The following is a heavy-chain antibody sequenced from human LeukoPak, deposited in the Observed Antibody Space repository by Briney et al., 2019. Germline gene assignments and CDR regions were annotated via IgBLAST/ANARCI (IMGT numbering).Heavy chain of an antibody. D-gene: IGHD6-19*01. CDR3: AKDLGVQWLVPYYFDY. CDR2: ISGSGTNI. J-gene: IGHJ4*02. CDR1: GFTFSSFE. Sequence: GGSLRLSCAASGFTFSSFEMNWVRQAPGKGLEWVSYISGSGTNIYYADSVKGRFTISRDNSKNTVYLQMNSLRAEDTAVYYCAKDLGVQWLVPYYFDYCGQGTLVTVSS. V-gene: IGHV3-48*03.